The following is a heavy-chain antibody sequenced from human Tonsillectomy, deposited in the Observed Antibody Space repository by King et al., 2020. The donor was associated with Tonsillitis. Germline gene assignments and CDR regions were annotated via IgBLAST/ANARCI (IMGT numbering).Heavy chain of an antibody. CDR2: IDEEGSEK. Sequence: EVQLVESGGGLVQPGGSLRLSCAASGFFFNMYWMNWVRQAPGKGLEWVANIDEEGSEKQFVDSVKGRITISRDNAKNSLYLQINSLRAEDTAVYYCARSHRPFEYSSSFDYWGQGTLVTVSS. J-gene: IGHJ4*02. CDR1: GFFFNMYW. D-gene: IGHD6-6*01. CDR3: ARSHRPFEYSSSFDY. V-gene: IGHV3-7*04.